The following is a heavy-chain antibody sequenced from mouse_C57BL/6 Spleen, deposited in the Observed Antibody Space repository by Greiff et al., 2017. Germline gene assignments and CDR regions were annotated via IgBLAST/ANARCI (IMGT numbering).Heavy chain of an antibody. CDR1: GYTFTSYW. Sequence: QVHVKQPGTELVKPGASVKLSCKASGYTFTSYWMHWVKQRPGQGLEWIGNINPSNGGTNYNEKFKSKATLTVDKSSSTAYMQLSSLTSEDSAVYDCARRGDVEYFDVWGTGTTVTVSS. CDR3: ARRGDVEYFDV. J-gene: IGHJ1*03. V-gene: IGHV1-53*01. CDR2: INPSNGGT.